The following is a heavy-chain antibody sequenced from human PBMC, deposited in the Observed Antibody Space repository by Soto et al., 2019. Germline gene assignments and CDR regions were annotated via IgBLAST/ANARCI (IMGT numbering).Heavy chain of an antibody. CDR3: ARKDGELHY. Sequence: KPSETLSLTCTVSGGSISSSSYYWGWIRQPPGKGLEWIGSIYYSGSTYYNPSLKSRVTISVDTSKNQFSLKLSSVTAADTAVYYCARKDGELHYWGQGTLVTVSS. CDR1: GGSISSSSYY. J-gene: IGHJ4*02. CDR2: IYYSGST. D-gene: IGHD4-17*01. V-gene: IGHV4-39*01.